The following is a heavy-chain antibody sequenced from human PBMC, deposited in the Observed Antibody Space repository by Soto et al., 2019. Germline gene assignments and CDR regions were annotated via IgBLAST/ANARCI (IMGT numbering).Heavy chain of an antibody. V-gene: IGHV4-59*08. Sequence: SETLSLTCTVSGGSISSYYWSWIRQPPGKGLEWIGYIYYSGSANYNPSLKSRVTISVDTSKNQFSLKLSSVTAADTAVYYCARTAAPWYHYYYYYGMDVWGQGTTVTVSS. CDR1: GGSISSYY. CDR2: IYYSGSA. CDR3: ARTAAPWYHYYYYYGMDV. D-gene: IGHD6-13*01. J-gene: IGHJ6*02.